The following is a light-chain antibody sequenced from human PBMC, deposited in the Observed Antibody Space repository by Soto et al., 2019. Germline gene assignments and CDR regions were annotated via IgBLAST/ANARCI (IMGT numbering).Light chain of an antibody. Sequence: QSVLTQPPSASGTPGQRVTISCSGSSSNIGSNTVNWYQKLPGTAPKLLIYSYNQRPSGVPDRISGSTSGTSASLAVSGLQSEDEADYYCAAWDDSLNVYVFGTGTKVTVL. V-gene: IGLV1-44*01. CDR2: SYN. J-gene: IGLJ1*01. CDR1: SSNIGSNT. CDR3: AAWDDSLNVYV.